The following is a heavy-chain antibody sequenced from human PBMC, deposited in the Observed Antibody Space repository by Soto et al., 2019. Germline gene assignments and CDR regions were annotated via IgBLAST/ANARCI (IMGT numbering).Heavy chain of an antibody. V-gene: IGHV6-1*01. CDR3: ARGLRFSPPHSYGTNWFDP. CDR2: TYYRSRWYN. D-gene: IGHD5-18*01. CDR1: GDSVSSNSAA. Sequence: PSQTLSLTCAISGDSVSSNSAAWNWIRQSPSRGLEWLGRTYYRSRWYNDYAVSVKSRITINPDTSKNQFSLQLNSVTPEDTAVYHCARGLRFSPPHSYGTNWFDPWGQGTLVTVSS. J-gene: IGHJ5*02.